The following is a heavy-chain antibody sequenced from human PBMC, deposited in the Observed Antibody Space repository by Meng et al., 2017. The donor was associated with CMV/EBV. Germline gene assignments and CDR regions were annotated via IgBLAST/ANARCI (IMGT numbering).Heavy chain of an antibody. CDR2: ISYDATTK. V-gene: IGHV3-30*18. J-gene: IGHJ4*02. D-gene: IGHD5-12*01. CDR1: GFACSQSA. Sequence: CDGSGFACSQSAMHWVRQAPGRGLEWLAFISYDATTKYYTGSVKGRFTISRDNSKNTLYLQMDSLRAEDTALYYCVKDLATRYSHDYWGQGTLVTVSS. CDR3: VKDLATRYSHDY.